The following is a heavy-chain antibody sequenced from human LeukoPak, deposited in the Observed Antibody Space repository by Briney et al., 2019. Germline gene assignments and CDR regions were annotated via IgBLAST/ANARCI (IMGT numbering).Heavy chain of an antibody. CDR1: GGSISSNSYY. J-gene: IGHJ4*02. CDR3: ARSGYSFLVDS. CDR2: MSYSGTT. V-gene: IGHV4-39*01. D-gene: IGHD5-18*01. Sequence: SETLSLTCTVSGGSISSNSYYWGWIRQPPGKGLEWIASMSYSGTTYYNPSLKSRVTISVDTSKNQFSLKLSSVTAADTAVYFCARSGYSFLVDSWGQGTLVTVSA.